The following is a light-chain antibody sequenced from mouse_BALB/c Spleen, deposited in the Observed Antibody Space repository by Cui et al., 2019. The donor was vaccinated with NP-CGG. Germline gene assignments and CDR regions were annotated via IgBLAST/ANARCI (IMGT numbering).Light chain of an antibody. V-gene: IGLV1*01. CDR3: ALWYSNHWV. Sequence: QAVVTQESALTTAPGETLTVTYRSSTVPGTTSNYSNCVQEKPDHLFTGLIGGNNNRVPGVPARFSGSLIGDKAALTITGAQTEDEAIYFCALWYSNHWVFGGGTKLTVL. J-gene: IGLJ1*01. CDR2: GNN. CDR1: TVPGTTSNY.